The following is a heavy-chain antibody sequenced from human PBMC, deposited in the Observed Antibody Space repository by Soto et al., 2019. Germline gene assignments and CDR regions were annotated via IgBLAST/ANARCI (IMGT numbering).Heavy chain of an antibody. D-gene: IGHD5-12*01. Sequence: QVQLVESGGGVVQPGRSLRLSCAASGFTFSSYARHWVRQAPGKGLEWVAVISFDGSNKYYADSVKDRFTVSRDNYKNPLYVQINSLGAEATAVYYCGRDLRFGNGYHLGFDYWGQGSLVTVSS. CDR1: GFTFSSYA. J-gene: IGHJ4*02. V-gene: IGHV3-30-3*01. CDR3: GRDLRFGNGYHLGFDY. CDR2: ISFDGSNK.